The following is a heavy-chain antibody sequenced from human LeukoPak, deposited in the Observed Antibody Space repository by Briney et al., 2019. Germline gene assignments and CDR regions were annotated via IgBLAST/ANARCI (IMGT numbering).Heavy chain of an antibody. CDR3: ARYRNPTNDY. Sequence: SETLSLTCTVSGGSISSTYSWGWIRQPPGKGLEWIGSIYYSGSTYYNPSLKSRVTISVDTSKNQFSLKLSSVTAADTAVYYCARYRNPTNDYWGQGTLVTVSS. D-gene: IGHD4-11*01. V-gene: IGHV4-39*07. CDR2: IYYSGST. J-gene: IGHJ4*02. CDR1: GGSISSTYS.